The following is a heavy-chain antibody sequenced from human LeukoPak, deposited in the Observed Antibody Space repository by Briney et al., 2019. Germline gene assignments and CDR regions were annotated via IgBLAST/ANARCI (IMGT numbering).Heavy chain of an antibody. V-gene: IGHV4-61*02. CDR2: IYTSGST. CDR3: AREVYGAGYSSGWYYFDY. Sequence: PSETLSLTCTVSGGSLSSGSYYWSWIRQPAGKGLEWIGRIYTSGSTNYNPTLNSRVTISVDTTKNQFSLKLSSVTAADTAVYYCAREVYGAGYSSGWYYFDYWGQGTLVTVSS. D-gene: IGHD6-19*01. J-gene: IGHJ4*02. CDR1: GGSLSSGSYY.